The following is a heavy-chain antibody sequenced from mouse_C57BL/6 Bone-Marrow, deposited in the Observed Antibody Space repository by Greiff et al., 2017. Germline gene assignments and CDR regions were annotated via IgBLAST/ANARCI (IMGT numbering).Heavy chain of an antibody. D-gene: IGHD3-1*01. CDR2: ISDGGSYT. V-gene: IGHV5-4*01. Sequence: EVQVVESGGGLVKPGGSLKLSCAASGFTFSSYAMSWVRQTPEKRLEWVATISDGGSYTYYPDNVKGRFTISRDNAKNNLYLQMSHLKSEDTAMYYCARDSPSEDYWGQGTTLTVSS. J-gene: IGHJ2*01. CDR3: ARDSPSEDY. CDR1: GFTFSSYA.